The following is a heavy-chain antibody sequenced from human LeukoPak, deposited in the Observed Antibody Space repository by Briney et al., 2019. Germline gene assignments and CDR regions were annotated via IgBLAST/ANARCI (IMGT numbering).Heavy chain of an antibody. J-gene: IGHJ3*02. CDR3: ARDRDSSGHWAFDI. D-gene: IGHD3-22*01. V-gene: IGHV1-18*01. Sequence: ASVKVSCKASGYTFTSYGISWVRQAPGQGLEWMGWISAYNGNTNYAQKLQGRVTMTTDTSTSTAYMELRSLRSDDTAVYYCARDRDSSGHWAFDIWGQGTMATVSS. CDR1: GYTFTSYG. CDR2: ISAYNGNT.